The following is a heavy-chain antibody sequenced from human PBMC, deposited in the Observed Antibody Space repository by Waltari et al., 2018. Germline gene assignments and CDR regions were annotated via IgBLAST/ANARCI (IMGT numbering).Heavy chain of an antibody. J-gene: IGHJ4*02. CDR1: GFPFNNFW. D-gene: IGHD4-4*01. V-gene: IGHV3-7*01. Sequence: EIQLVESGGDLVQTGGSLQLSCVSSGFPFNNFWLSWFRQVPGKWLQWLGHIKPYGSETSHVDSVKGRFTISRDNARNSLYLEMDRLRVEDTGVYYCAREGLTEEAAYWGQGTLVTVSS. CDR2: IKPYGSET. CDR3: AREGLTEEAAY.